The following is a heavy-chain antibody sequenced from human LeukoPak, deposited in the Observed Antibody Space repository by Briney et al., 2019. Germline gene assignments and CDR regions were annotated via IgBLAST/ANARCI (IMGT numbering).Heavy chain of an antibody. D-gene: IGHD3-3*01. Sequence: GGSLRLSRAASVFTFSSYEINSVRQAPVQGLEWVSYISSSGSTIYYADSVRGRFTISRDNAKNSLYLQMNSLRAEDTAVYYCAGTDFWSLSDYWGQGTLVTVSS. J-gene: IGHJ4*02. V-gene: IGHV3-48*03. CDR1: VFTFSSYE. CDR3: AGTDFWSLSDY. CDR2: ISSSGSTI.